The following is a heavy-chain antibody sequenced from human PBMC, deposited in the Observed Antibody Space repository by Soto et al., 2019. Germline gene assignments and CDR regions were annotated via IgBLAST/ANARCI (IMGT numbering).Heavy chain of an antibody. D-gene: IGHD6-19*01. Sequence: PSETLSLTCTVSGGSISSSSYYWGWIRQPPGKGLEWIGSIYYSGSTYYNPSLKSRVTISVDTSKNQFSLKLSSVTAADTAVYYCAVAEQWLVRYDAFDIWGQGTMVTVSS. V-gene: IGHV4-39*01. CDR3: AVAEQWLVRYDAFDI. CDR2: IYYSGST. CDR1: GGSISSSSYY. J-gene: IGHJ3*02.